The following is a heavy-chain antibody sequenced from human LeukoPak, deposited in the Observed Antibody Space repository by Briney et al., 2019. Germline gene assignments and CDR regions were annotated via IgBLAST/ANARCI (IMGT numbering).Heavy chain of an antibody. D-gene: IGHD1-26*01. Sequence: GASVKVSCKVSGYTLTELSMHWVRQAPGKGLEWMGGFDPVEGDTIYAQKFQGRVTMTEDTSTDTAYMELSSLRSDDAAVYYCAVTLEGRSRWEEIDCWGQGTLVTVSS. CDR3: AVTLEGRSRWEEIDC. CDR2: FDPVEGDT. CDR1: GYTLTELS. V-gene: IGHV1-24*01. J-gene: IGHJ4*02.